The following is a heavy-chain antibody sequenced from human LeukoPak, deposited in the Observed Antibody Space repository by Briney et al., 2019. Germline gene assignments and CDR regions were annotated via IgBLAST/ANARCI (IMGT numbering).Heavy chain of an antibody. V-gene: IGHV4-34*01. CDR2: INHSGST. CDR3: ARRSTPAGTDY. CDR1: GGSFSGYY. J-gene: IGHJ4*02. D-gene: IGHD6-13*01. Sequence: SETLSLTCAVYGGSFSGYYWSWIRQPPGKGLEWIGEINHSGSTNYNPSLKSRVTISIDTPKKQFSLKVNSVTAADTAVYYCARRSTPAGTDYWGQGTLVTVSS.